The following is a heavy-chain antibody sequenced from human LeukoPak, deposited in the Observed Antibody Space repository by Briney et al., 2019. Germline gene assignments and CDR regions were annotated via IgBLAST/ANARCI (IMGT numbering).Heavy chain of an antibody. D-gene: IGHD6-13*01. CDR1: GGSNNSNSHF. CDR2: IYYSGST. CDR3: ARHLEYISSWKGYYFDY. J-gene: IGHJ4*02. Sequence: SETLSLTCTVSGGSNNSNSHFWDWIRQSPGKGLEWIGTIYYSGSTYHSPSLKSRVTISVDTSKNQFSLELNSVTAADTAVYYCARHLEYISSWKGYYFDYGGQGILVTVSS. V-gene: IGHV4-39*01.